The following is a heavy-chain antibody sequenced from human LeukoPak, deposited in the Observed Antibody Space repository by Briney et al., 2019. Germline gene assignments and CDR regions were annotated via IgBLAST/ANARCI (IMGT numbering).Heavy chain of an antibody. D-gene: IGHD3-10*01. CDR2: IYYSGST. Sequence: TPSETLSLTCTVSGGSTSSYYWSWIRQPPGKGLEWIAYIYYSGSTNYNPSLKSRVTISVDTSKNQFSLKLSSVTAADTAVYYCASSPSAYYYGSGTITKELWWYFQHWGQGTLVTVSS. CDR3: ASSPSAYYYGSGTITKELWWYFQH. J-gene: IGHJ1*01. V-gene: IGHV4-59*01. CDR1: GGSTSSYY.